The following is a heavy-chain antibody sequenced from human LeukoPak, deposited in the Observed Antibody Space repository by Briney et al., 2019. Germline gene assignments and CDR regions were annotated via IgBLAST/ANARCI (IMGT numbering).Heavy chain of an antibody. D-gene: IGHD3-10*01. CDR2: INPNSGGT. CDR3: ARLRIWFGELTFDY. CDR1: GYTFTSNY. V-gene: IGHV1-2*02. Sequence: VSVKVSCKAFGYTFTSNYMHWVRQAPGQGLEWMGWINPNSGGTNYAQKFQGRVTMTRDTSISTAYMELSRLRSDDTAVYYCARLRIWFGELTFDYWGQGTLVTVSS. J-gene: IGHJ4*02.